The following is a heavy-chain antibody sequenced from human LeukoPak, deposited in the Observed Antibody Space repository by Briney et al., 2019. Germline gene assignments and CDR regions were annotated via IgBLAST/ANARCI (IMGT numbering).Heavy chain of an antibody. CDR2: ISTRGNA. Sequence: SETLSLTCSVSGGSISRFYWSWVRQPAGKGLEWIGRISTRGNADYNPSLKSRVTLSVDTSKNQFSLKLSSVTAADTAVYYCARDQRYYDSSGYYLFDYWGQGTVVRVS. CDR3: ARDQRYYDSSGYYLFDY. V-gene: IGHV4-4*07. J-gene: IGHJ4*02. D-gene: IGHD3-22*01. CDR1: GGSISRFY.